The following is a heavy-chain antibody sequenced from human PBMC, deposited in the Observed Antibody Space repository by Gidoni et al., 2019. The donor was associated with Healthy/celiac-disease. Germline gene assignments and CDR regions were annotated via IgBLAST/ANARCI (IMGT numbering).Heavy chain of an antibody. J-gene: IGHJ4*02. V-gene: IGHV3-30*18. D-gene: IGHD5-18*01. CDR3: AKTGGYSYGSFDY. Sequence: QVQLVESGGGVVQPGRSLRLSCAASGFTFSSYGMHWVRQAPGKGLEWVAVISYDGSNKYYADSVKGRFTISRDNSKNTLYLQMNSLRAEDTAVYYCAKTGGYSYGSFDYWGQGTLVTVSS. CDR2: ISYDGSNK. CDR1: GFTFSSYG.